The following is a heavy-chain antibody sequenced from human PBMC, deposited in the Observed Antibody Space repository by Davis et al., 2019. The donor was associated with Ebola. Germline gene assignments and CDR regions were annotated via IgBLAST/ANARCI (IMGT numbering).Heavy chain of an antibody. CDR2: VNAGNGDT. J-gene: IGHJ6*02. D-gene: IGHD3-16*01. V-gene: IGHV1-3*01. CDR1: GYTFTNYA. Sequence: ASVKVSCKTSGYTFTNYAIHWVRQAPGQRLEWMGWVNAGNGDTKYSQNFQGRVTITRDTPASTAYMELSSLRSEDTAVYYCARGGEPYGMDVWGQGTTVTVSS. CDR3: ARGGEPYGMDV.